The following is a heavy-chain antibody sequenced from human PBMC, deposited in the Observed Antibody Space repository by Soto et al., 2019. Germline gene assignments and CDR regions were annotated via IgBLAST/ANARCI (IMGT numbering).Heavy chain of an antibody. D-gene: IGHD3-3*01. Sequence: SETLSLTCAVYGGSFSGYYWSWIRQPPGKGLEWIGEINHSGSTNYNPSLKSRVTISVDTSKNQFSLKLSSVTAADTAVYYCARAYDFWKTYYFAYWGQGTLVTVSS. V-gene: IGHV4-34*01. CDR1: GGSFSGYY. CDR2: INHSGST. J-gene: IGHJ4*02. CDR3: ARAYDFWKTYYFAY.